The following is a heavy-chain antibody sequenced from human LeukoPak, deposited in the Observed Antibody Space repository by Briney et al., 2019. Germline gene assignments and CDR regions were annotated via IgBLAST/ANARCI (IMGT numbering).Heavy chain of an antibody. CDR3: ARGGNYYDSSGYSDAFDI. J-gene: IGHJ3*02. CDR2: IYYSGST. CDR1: GVSISSGIYY. V-gene: IGHV4-61*01. D-gene: IGHD3-22*01. Sequence: SETLSLTCTVSGVSISSGIYYWSWLRQPPGKGLEWIGYIYYSGSTNYNPSLTSRVTISVDTSKNQFSLKLSSVTAADTAVYYCARGGNYYDSSGYSDAFDIWGHGTMVTVSS.